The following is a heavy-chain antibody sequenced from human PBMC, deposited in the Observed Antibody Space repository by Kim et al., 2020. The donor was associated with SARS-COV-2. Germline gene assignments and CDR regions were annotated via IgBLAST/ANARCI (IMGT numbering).Heavy chain of an antibody. Sequence: GGSLRLSCAASGFTFSTYWMHWVRQAPGMRPVWVSRINPDGRTTTYPDSVQDRFTISRDNAKNTLYLDMSSLRADDTAMYYCARSASDYKGFTYWGRGTQVTVSS. J-gene: IGHJ4*02. V-gene: IGHV3-74*01. CDR3: ARSASDYKGFTY. CDR1: GFTFSTYW. CDR2: INPDGRTT. D-gene: IGHD4-17*01.